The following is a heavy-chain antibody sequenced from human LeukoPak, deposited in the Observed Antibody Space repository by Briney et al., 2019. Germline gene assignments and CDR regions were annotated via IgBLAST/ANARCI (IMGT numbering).Heavy chain of an antibody. CDR3: ARDRDTMVRGVILYYFDY. Sequence: GSLRLSCAASGFTFSSYAIHWVRQAPGKGLEWVAVISYDGSNKYYADSVKGRFTISRDNSKNTLYLQMNSLRAEDTAVYYCARDRDTMVRGVILYYFDYWGQGTLVTVSS. CDR2: ISYDGSNK. J-gene: IGHJ4*02. D-gene: IGHD3-10*01. V-gene: IGHV3-30-3*01. CDR1: GFTFSSYA.